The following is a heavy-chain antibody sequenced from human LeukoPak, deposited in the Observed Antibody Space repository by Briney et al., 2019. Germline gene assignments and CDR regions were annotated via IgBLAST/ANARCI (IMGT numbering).Heavy chain of an antibody. CDR3: ARTIAVAVPYYFDC. J-gene: IGHJ4*02. CDR2: ISAYNGNT. Sequence: ASVKVSCKASGYTFTSYGISWVRQAPGQGLEWMGWISAYNGNTNYAQKLQGRVTMTTDTSTSTAYMELRSLRSDDTAVYYCARTIAVAVPYYFDCWGQGTLVTVSS. V-gene: IGHV1-18*01. D-gene: IGHD6-19*01. CDR1: GYTFTSYG.